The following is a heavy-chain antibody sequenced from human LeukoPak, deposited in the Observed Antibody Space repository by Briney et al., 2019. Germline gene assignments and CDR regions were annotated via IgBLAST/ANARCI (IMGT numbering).Heavy chain of an antibody. CDR1: GGSISIYY. CDR3: ARTYGSGSHDY. V-gene: IGHV4-59*01. CDR2: VYYSGGT. Sequence: SETLSPTCTVSGGSISIYYWSWIRQPPGKGLEWIGYVYYSGGTHYNPSLKSRLTISVDTSKNQFSLNLTSVTAADTAVYYCARTYGSGSHDYWGQGTLVTVSS. J-gene: IGHJ4*02. D-gene: IGHD3-10*01.